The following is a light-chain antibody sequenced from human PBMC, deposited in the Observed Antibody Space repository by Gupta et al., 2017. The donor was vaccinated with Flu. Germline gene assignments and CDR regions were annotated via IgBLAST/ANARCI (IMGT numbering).Light chain of an antibody. V-gene: IGLV2-11*01. Sequence: QSALTQPRSVSGSPGQSVTISCTGTSNDIGGYDYVSWYQQNPDKAPKLMIYDVIKRPSGVPDRFSGSKSGDTASLTISGLQAEDEADYYCCSYAGTYDVVFGGGTKLTVL. CDR2: DVI. CDR3: CSYAGTYDVV. CDR1: SNDIGGYDY. J-gene: IGLJ2*01.